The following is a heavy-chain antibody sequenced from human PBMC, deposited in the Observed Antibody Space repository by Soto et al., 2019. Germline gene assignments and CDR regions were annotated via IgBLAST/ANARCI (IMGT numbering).Heavy chain of an antibody. CDR3: AKGRGLRILDDFDI. J-gene: IGHJ3*02. Sequence: EVQLLESGGGLAQPGGSLKLSCAASGFTFSSNAMTWVRQAPGKGLEWVSTLSSGGGSTYYADSVKGRFTISRDNSKNTLFLQMNSLRVEDTALYYCAKGRGLRILDDFDIWGQGTMVTVSS. CDR2: LSSGGGST. V-gene: IGHV3-23*01. CDR1: GFTFSSNA.